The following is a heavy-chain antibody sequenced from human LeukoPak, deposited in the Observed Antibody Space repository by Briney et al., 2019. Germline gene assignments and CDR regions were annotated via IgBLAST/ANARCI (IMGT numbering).Heavy chain of an antibody. Sequence: ASVKVSCKASGYTFTGYYMHWVRQAPGQGLEWMGWINPNSGGTIYAQKFQGRVTMTRDTSISTVYMELSRLRSDDTAVYYCAIGLKAVAGTPSWGQGTLVTVSS. D-gene: IGHD6-19*01. V-gene: IGHV1-2*02. CDR1: GYTFTGYY. CDR3: AIGLKAVAGTPS. CDR2: INPNSGGT. J-gene: IGHJ5*02.